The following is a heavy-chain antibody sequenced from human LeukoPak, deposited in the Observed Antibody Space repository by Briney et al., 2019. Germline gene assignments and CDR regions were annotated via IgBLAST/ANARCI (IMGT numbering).Heavy chain of an antibody. CDR2: INPKSGGT. J-gene: IGHJ1*01. V-gene: IGHV1-2*02. CDR3: SRKGIDRSGYSL. D-gene: IGHD3-22*01. CDR1: GYAFTGYY. Sequence: VSVTVSCKASGYAFTGYYIHWVRQAPGQGLEWMGWINPKSGGTNYAQKFQGRVTMTRDTSINTAYMELSRLISDDMAVYYCSRKGIDRSGYSLWGQGTVVTVSS.